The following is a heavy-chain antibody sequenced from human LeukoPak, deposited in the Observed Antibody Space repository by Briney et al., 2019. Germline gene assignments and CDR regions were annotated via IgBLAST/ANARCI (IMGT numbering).Heavy chain of an antibody. CDR3: ARQKGYCSSTSCYTWFDY. CDR2: IYYSGST. J-gene: IGHJ4*02. Sequence: PSETLSLTCTVSGGSISSSSYYWGWIRQPPGKGLEWIGSIYYSGSTYYNPSLKSRVTISVDTSKNQFSLKLSSVTAADTAVYYCARQKGYCSSTSCYTWFDYWGQGTLVTVSS. CDR1: GGSISSSSYY. D-gene: IGHD2-2*02. V-gene: IGHV4-39*01.